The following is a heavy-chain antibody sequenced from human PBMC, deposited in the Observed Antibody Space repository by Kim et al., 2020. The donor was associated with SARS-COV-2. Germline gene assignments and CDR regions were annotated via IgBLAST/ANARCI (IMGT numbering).Heavy chain of an antibody. Sequence: GGSLRLSCAASGFTFDDYAMHWVRQAPGKGLEWVSGISWNSGSIGYADSVKGRFTISRDNAKNSLYLQMNSLRAEDTALYYCAKDRKTSGGGPFDYWGQGTLVTVSS. V-gene: IGHV3-9*01. J-gene: IGHJ4*02. CDR2: ISWNSGSI. D-gene: IGHD6-19*01. CDR3: AKDRKTSGGGPFDY. CDR1: GFTFDDYA.